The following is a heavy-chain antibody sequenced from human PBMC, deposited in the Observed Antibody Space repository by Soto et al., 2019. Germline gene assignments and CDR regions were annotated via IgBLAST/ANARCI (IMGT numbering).Heavy chain of an antibody. V-gene: IGHV5-51*01. CDR2: VYPSDSDA. CDR3: ARCVFLTRIGFYIDY. Sequence: LKISCQGSGYTFTNYWIGWVRQRPGKGLEWMGIVYPSDSDARYTPSFQGRVTISADKSIKTAYLHWSRLEASDTAIYYCARCVFLTRIGFYIDYWGLGTLVTVSS. CDR1: GYTFTNYW. D-gene: IGHD3-9*01. J-gene: IGHJ4*02.